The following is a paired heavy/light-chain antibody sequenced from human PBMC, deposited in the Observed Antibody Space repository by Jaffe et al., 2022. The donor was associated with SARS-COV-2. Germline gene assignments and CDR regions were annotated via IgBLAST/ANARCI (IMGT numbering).Light chain of an antibody. CDR1: SSNIGAGYD. V-gene: IGLV1-40*01. CDR3: QSYDSSLSGLE. CDR2: GNS. J-gene: IGLJ3*02. Sequence: QSVLTQPPSVSGAPGQRVTISCTGSSSNIGAGYDVHWYQQLPGTAPKLLIYGNSNRPSGVPDRFSGSKSGTSASLAITGLQAEDEADYYCQSYDSSLSGLEFGGGTKLTVL.
Heavy chain of an antibody. Sequence: EVQLVESGGGLVQPGRSLRLSCAASGFTFDDYAMHWVRQAPGKGLEWVSGISWNSGSIGYADSVKGRFTISRDNAKNSLYLQMNSLRAEDTALYYCAKAPSPLTIFGVVITREAEYFDYWGQGTLVTVSS. CDR1: GFTFDDYA. V-gene: IGHV3-9*01. D-gene: IGHD3-3*01. CDR3: AKAPSPLTIFGVVITREAEYFDY. J-gene: IGHJ4*02. CDR2: ISWNSGSI.